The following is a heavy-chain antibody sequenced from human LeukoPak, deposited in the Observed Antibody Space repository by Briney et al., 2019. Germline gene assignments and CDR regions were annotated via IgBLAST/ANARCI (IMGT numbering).Heavy chain of an antibody. CDR1: GYTFTGYY. CDR2: INPNSGGT. J-gene: IGHJ4*02. V-gene: IGHV1-2*02. CDR3: ARVVTQDIVVVPATIWGFDY. D-gene: IGHD2-2*01. Sequence: ASVKVSCKASGYTFTGYYMHWVRQAPGQGLEWMGWINPNSGGTNYAQKFQGRVTITRDTSISTAYMELSRLRSDDTAVYYCARVVTQDIVVVPATIWGFDYWGQGTLVTVSS.